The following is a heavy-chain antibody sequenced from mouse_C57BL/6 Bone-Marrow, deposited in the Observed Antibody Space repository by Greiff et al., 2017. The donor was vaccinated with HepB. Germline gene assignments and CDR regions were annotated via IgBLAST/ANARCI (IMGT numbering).Heavy chain of an antibody. D-gene: IGHD1-1*01. CDR1: GFTFSSYT. V-gene: IGHV5-9*01. CDR2: ISGGGGNT. CDR3: ARDYYGSSYPYWYFDV. J-gene: IGHJ1*03. Sequence: EVKLQESGGGLVKPGGSLKLSCAASGFTFSSYTMSWVRQTPEKRLEWVATISGGGGNTYYPDSVKGRFTISRDNAKNTLYLQMSSLRSEDTALYYCARDYYGSSYPYWYFDVWGTGTTVTVSS.